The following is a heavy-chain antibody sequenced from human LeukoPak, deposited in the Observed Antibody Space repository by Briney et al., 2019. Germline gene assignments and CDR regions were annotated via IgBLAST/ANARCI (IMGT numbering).Heavy chain of an antibody. D-gene: IGHD3-3*01. V-gene: IGHV1-18*01. CDR3: ATDRWRIRRYFDY. CDR1: GYTFTSYG. CDR2: ISGYNGNT. Sequence: ASVKVSCKASGYTFTSYGISWVRQAPGQGLEWMGWISGYNGNTNYAQNLQGRVTMTEDTSTDTAYMELSSLRSEDTAVYYCATDRWRIRRYFDYWGQGTLVTVSS. J-gene: IGHJ4*02.